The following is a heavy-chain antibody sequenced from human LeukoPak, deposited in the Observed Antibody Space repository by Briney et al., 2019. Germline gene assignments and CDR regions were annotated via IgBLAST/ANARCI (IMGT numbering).Heavy chain of an antibody. J-gene: IGHJ6*02. CDR1: GGSISSGGYY. CDR3: ARDLERGTVTSYYGMDV. Sequence: TLSLTCTVSGGSISSGGYYWSWIRQPPGKGLEWIGYIYHSGSTYYNPSLKSRVTISVDTSKNQFSLRLSSVTAADTAVYYCARDLERGTVTSYYGMDVWGQGTTVTVSS. CDR2: IYHSGST. D-gene: IGHD4-17*01. V-gene: IGHV4-30-2*01.